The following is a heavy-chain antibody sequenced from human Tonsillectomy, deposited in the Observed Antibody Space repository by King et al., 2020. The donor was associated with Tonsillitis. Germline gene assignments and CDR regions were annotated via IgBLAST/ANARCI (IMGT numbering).Heavy chain of an antibody. V-gene: IGHV3-48*03. CDR3: ARGSRTVAAAGLGVGY. CDR2: ISSSGSPI. CDR1: GFTFSSYE. J-gene: IGHJ4*02. Sequence: VQLVESGGGLVQPGGSLRLSCAASGFTFSSYEMNCVRQAPGKGLEWVSRISSSGSPIYYADSVKGRFTISRDNAKNSLYLQMNSLIAEDTAVYYCARGSRTVAAAGLGVGYWGQGTLVTASS. D-gene: IGHD6-13*01.